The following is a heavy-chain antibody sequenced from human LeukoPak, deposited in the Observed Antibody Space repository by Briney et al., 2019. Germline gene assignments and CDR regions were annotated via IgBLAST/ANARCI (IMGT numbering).Heavy chain of an antibody. Sequence: QPGRSLRLSCAASGFAYEDFAMNWVRQGPGKALEWVAGISWNSGAIGYAGSVKGRFTISRDNARNSMYLQMNSLRVEGTALYYCAKGRTTRYLDWLSRTGGDFDLWGQGTLVTVSS. V-gene: IGHV3-9*01. CDR2: ISWNSGAI. CDR1: GFAYEDFA. CDR3: AKGRTTRYLDWLSRTGGDFDL. J-gene: IGHJ4*02. D-gene: IGHD3-9*01.